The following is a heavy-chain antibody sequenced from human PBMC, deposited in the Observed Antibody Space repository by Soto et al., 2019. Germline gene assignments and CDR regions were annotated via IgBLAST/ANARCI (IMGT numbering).Heavy chain of an antibody. J-gene: IGHJ4*02. CDR2: VFRSGSV. V-gene: IGHV4-61*01. CDR3: ARSRNRYFDY. CDR1: GRSITTGNYC. D-gene: IGHD1-1*01. Sequence: XETRSLTCDVSGRSITTGNYCWSWIRQPPGKGLEWIGYVFRSGSVNYSPSFKSRVTISIDTSKNQFSLMLKSVTAADTAVYFCARSRNRYFDYWGQGALVTVSS.